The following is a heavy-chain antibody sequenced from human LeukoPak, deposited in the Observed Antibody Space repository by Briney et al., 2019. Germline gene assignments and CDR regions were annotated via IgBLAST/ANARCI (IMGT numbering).Heavy chain of an antibody. CDR3: TKVRTGYYYYLDS. J-gene: IGHJ4*02. V-gene: IGHV3-30*18. Sequence: PGRSLRLSCAASGFTFSSYGMHWVRQAPGKGLEWVAVISYDGSNKYYADSVKGRFTISRDNSKNTLYLQMNTLRVDDTALYYCTKVRTGYYYYLDSWGQGTLVTVSS. CDR1: GFTFSSYG. D-gene: IGHD3-9*01. CDR2: ISYDGSNK.